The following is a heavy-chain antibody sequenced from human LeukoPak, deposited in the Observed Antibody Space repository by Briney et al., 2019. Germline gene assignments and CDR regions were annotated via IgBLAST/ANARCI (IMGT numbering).Heavy chain of an antibody. J-gene: IGHJ4*02. CDR1: GYTFTNYG. D-gene: IGHD6-19*01. V-gene: IGHV1-18*01. CDR3: ARASSGWSLNY. CDR2: ISAYNGNT. Sequence: ASLKLSCTASGYTFTNYGIHWVRQAPGQGLEWMAWISAYNGNTNYAETVQARVTMTTDTSTNTAYMELRSLRSDDTAIYYCARASSGWSLNYWGQGTLVTVSS.